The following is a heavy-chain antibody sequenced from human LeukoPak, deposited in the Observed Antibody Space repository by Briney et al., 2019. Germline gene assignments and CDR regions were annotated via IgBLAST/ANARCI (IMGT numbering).Heavy chain of an antibody. CDR2: IGGGGRNT. D-gene: IGHD1-26*01. Sequence: GASVKVSCKASGYTFTGYYMHWVRQAPGKGLEWVSAIGGGGRNTYYAASVVGRFTISRDNSKNTLYLQMNSLRAEDTAVYYCAKQAGRGTYQYYFDYWGQGTLVTLSS. CDR3: AKQAGRGTYQYYFDY. V-gene: IGHV3-23*01. J-gene: IGHJ4*02. CDR1: GYTFTGYY.